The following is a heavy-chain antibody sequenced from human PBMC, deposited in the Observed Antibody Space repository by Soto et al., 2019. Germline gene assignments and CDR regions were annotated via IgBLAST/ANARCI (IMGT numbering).Heavy chain of an antibody. J-gene: IGHJ6*02. Sequence: QVQLVESGGGVVQPGRSLRLSCAASGFTFSSYAMHWVRQAPGKGLEWVAVISYDGSNKYYADSVKGRFTISRDNSKNTLNLQMNSLRAEDTDVYYCARGMPGKAAMVIRHYYGMDVWGQGTTVTVSS. V-gene: IGHV3-30-3*01. CDR2: ISYDGSNK. CDR1: GFTFSSYA. D-gene: IGHD5-18*01. CDR3: ARGMPGKAAMVIRHYYGMDV.